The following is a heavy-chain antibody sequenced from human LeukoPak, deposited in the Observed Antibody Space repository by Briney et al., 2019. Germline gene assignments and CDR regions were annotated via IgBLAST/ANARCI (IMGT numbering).Heavy chain of an antibody. CDR1: GGSISSGGYS. CDR3: ARASRGNQAFDI. J-gene: IGHJ3*02. V-gene: IGHV4-61*08. CDR2: IYYSGST. Sequence: PSQTLSLTCAVSGGSISSGGYSWSWIRQPPGKGLEWIGYIYYSGSTNYNPSLKSRVTISVDTSKNQFSLKLSSVTAADTAVYYCARASRGNQAFDIWGQGTMVTVSS. D-gene: IGHD4-23*01.